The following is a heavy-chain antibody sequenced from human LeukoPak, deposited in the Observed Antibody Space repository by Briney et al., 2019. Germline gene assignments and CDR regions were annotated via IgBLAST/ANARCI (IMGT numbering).Heavy chain of an antibody. CDR1: GGTFSSYA. V-gene: IGHV1-69*05. CDR2: IIPIFGTA. J-gene: IGHJ6*03. CDR3: ARARREGSRPYYYYMDV. D-gene: IGHD6-6*01. Sequence: GASVKLSCKASGGTFSSYAISWVRQAPGQGLEWIGGIIPIFGTANYAQKFQGRVTITTDESTSTAYMELSSLRSEDTAVYYCARARREGSRPYYYYMDVWGKGTTVTVSS.